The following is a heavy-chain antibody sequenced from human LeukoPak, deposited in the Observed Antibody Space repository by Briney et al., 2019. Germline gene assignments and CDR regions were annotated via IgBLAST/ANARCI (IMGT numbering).Heavy chain of an antibody. J-gene: IGHJ6*02. Sequence: SETLSLTCAVSGASISSGDYYWSWIRQPPGKGLEWVGYIYYSGTSYYNPSLKSRVTISVDTSKTQFSLKLSSVTAADTAVYYCASDYGGNFYYYYGMDAWGQGTTVTVSS. CDR3: ASDYGGNFYYYYGMDA. CDR1: GASISSGDYY. CDR2: IYYSGTS. V-gene: IGHV4-30-4*08. D-gene: IGHD4-23*01.